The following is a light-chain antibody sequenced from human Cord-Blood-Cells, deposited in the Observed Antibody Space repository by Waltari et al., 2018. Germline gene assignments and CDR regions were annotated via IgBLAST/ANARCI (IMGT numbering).Light chain of an antibody. J-gene: IGKJ1*01. CDR1: QSVSSSY. V-gene: IGKV3-20*01. CDR2: GAS. CDR3: QQYGSSPPT. Sequence: EIVLTQSPGSLSLSTGERATLSCRASQSVSSSYLAWYQQKPGQAPRLLSYGASSRATGIPDRFSGSGSGTDFTLTISRLEPEDFAVYYCQQYGSSPPTFGQGTKVEIK.